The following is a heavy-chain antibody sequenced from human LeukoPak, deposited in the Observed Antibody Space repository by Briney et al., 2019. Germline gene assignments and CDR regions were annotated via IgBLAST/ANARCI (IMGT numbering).Heavy chain of an antibody. CDR3: ARAAVIDY. D-gene: IGHD3-16*02. J-gene: IGHJ4*02. Sequence: GGSLRLSCAASGFTFSSYEVNWVRQAPGKGLEWVSYISSSDSTIYYADSVKGRFTISRGNAKNSLYLQMNSLRAEDTAVYYCARAAVIDYWGQGTLVTVSS. V-gene: IGHV3-48*03. CDR1: GFTFSSYE. CDR2: ISSSDSTI.